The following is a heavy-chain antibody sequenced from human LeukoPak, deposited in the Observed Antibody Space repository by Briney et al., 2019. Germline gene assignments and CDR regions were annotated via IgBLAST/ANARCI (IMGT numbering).Heavy chain of an antibody. J-gene: IGHJ3*02. V-gene: IGHV4-39*01. CDR2: IYYSGNT. CDR3: ARAYDSSGYPPNDAFDI. Sequence: PSETLSLTCTVSGGSISSSSYYWGWIRQPPGKGLEWIGSIYYSGNTYYNASLKSQVSISIDTSKNQFSLRLTSVTAADTAVYYCARAYDSSGYPPNDAFDIWGQGTMVTVSS. D-gene: IGHD3-22*01. CDR1: GGSISSSSYY.